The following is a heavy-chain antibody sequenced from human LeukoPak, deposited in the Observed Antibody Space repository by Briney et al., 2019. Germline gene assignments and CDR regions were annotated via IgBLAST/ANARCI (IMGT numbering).Heavy chain of an antibody. CDR3: VRVGSSGWYSSYYGMDV. Sequence: ASVKVSCKASGYTFTSYDINWVRQATRQGLEWMGWMNPNSGNTGYAQKFQGRVTMTRNTSISTAYMELSSLRSEDTAVYYCVRVGSSGWYSSYYGMDVWGQGTTVTVSS. J-gene: IGHJ6*02. V-gene: IGHV1-8*01. CDR1: GYTFTSYD. D-gene: IGHD6-19*01. CDR2: MNPNSGNT.